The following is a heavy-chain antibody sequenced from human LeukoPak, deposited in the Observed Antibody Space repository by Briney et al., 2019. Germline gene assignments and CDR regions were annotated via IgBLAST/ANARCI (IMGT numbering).Heavy chain of an antibody. CDR3: ARTYCSSTSCYIFDY. CDR1: GYPFTDYY. J-gene: IGHJ4*02. Sequence: GASVKVSCKASGYPFTDYYLHWVRQAPGQGLEWMGWINPNTGGTNYAQKFQGRVTITRDTSIRTAYMELSRLRSDDTAVYYCARTYCSSTSCYIFDYWGQGTLVTVSS. V-gene: IGHV1-2*02. D-gene: IGHD2-2*02. CDR2: INPNTGGT.